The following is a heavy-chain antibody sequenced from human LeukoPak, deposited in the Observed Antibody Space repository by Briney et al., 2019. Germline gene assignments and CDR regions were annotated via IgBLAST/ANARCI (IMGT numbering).Heavy chain of an antibody. D-gene: IGHD3-10*01. Sequence: GGSLRLSCAASGFTFSDYYMSWIRQAPGKGLEWVSYISSSGSTIYYADSVKGRFTISRDNSKNTLYLQMISLRAEDTAVYYCASPVELLWFGELSSLPGYYDYWGQGALVTVSS. CDR3: ASPVELLWFGELSSLPGYYDY. CDR1: GFTFSDYY. V-gene: IGHV3-11*01. CDR2: ISSSGSTI. J-gene: IGHJ4*02.